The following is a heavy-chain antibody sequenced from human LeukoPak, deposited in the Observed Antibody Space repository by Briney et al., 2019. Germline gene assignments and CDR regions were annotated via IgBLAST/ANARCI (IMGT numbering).Heavy chain of an antibody. CDR1: GYTFTGYY. J-gene: IGHJ4*02. D-gene: IGHD6-19*01. V-gene: IGHV1-2*02. Sequence: ASVKVSCKASGYTFTGYYMHWVRQAPGQGLEWMGWINPDSGGTNYAQKFQGRVTMTRDTSISTAYMELSRLRSDDTAVCYCARDHSSGWYGDYWGQGTLVTVSS. CDR3: ARDHSSGWYGDY. CDR2: INPDSGGT.